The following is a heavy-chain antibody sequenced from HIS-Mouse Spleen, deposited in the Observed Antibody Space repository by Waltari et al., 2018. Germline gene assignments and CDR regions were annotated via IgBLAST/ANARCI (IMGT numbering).Heavy chain of an antibody. CDR1: GFTVISNY. V-gene: IGHV3-53*01. CDR3: ARVLNWGTFDY. D-gene: IGHD7-27*01. Sequence: EVQLVESGGGLIQPGGSLRRSCAASGFTVISNYLTLVRQAPGKGLEWVSVIYSGGSTYYADSVKGRFTISRDNSKNTLYLQMNSLRAEDTAVYYCARVLNWGTFDYWGQGTLVTVSS. CDR2: IYSGGST. J-gene: IGHJ4*02.